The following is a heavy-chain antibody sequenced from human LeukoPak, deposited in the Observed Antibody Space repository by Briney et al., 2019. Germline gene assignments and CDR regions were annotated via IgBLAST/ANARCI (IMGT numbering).Heavy chain of an antibody. J-gene: IGHJ3*02. Sequence: GGSLRLSCAASGFTFSHYAMSWVRQAPGKGLEWVSSISASGDSTYYADSVKGRFTISRDNSKNTLYLQMNSLRAEDTAVYYCAKDRTVAPGIIGDAFDIWGLGTMVTVSS. D-gene: IGHD6-13*01. V-gene: IGHV3-23*01. CDR1: GFTFSHYA. CDR3: AKDRTVAPGIIGDAFDI. CDR2: ISASGDST.